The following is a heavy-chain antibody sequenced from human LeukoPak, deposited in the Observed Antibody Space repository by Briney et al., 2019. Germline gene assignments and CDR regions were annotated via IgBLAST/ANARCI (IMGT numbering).Heavy chain of an antibody. CDR3: ARGGTYYYDRSGSDYFQH. CDR2: MYYSGST. D-gene: IGHD3-22*01. V-gene: IGHV4-59*01. J-gene: IGHJ1*01. CDR1: GGSISSYY. Sequence: SETLSLTCTVSGGSISSYYWSWIRQPPGKGLERIGYMYYSGSTNNNPSLKSRVTISVDTSKNQFSLKLSSVTAADTAVYYCARGGTYYYDRSGSDYFQHWGQGTLVTVSS.